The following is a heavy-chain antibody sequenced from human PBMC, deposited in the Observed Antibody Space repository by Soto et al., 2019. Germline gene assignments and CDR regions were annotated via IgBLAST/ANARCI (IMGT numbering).Heavy chain of an antibody. CDR1: GFTFSNYA. CDR3: AKGAFAVGDTNYFFDY. V-gene: IGHV3-23*01. J-gene: IGHJ4*02. D-gene: IGHD1-26*01. CDR2: ISGGGGGT. Sequence: EGQLLESGGDLEQPGGSLRLSCAASGFTFSNYAMNWVRQAPGKGLEWVSSISGGGGGTYYADAVKGRFTISRDNSRNMLYLQMNSLRAEDTAEYYCAKGAFAVGDTNYFFDYWGQGTLVTVSS.